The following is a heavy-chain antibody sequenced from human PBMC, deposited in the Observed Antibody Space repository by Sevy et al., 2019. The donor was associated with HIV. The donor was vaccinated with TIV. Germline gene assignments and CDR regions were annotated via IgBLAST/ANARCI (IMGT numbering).Heavy chain of an antibody. CDR3: ARETRSVNDAFDI. CDR2: ISYDGSTK. Sequence: GGSLRLSCAASGFTFSSYAMHWVRQAPGKGLEWVAVISYDGSTKYYEDSVKGRFTISRDNSKNMVYLQMNSLRAEDTAVYYCARETRSVNDAFDIWGQWTMVTVSS. J-gene: IGHJ3*02. CDR1: GFTFSSYA. D-gene: IGHD3-3*01. V-gene: IGHV3-30-3*01.